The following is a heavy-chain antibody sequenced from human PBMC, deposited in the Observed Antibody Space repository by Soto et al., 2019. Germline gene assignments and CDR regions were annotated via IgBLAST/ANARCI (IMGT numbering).Heavy chain of an antibody. Sequence: QVQLQESGPGLVKPSQTLSLTCTVSGGSISSGGYYWSWIRQHPGKGLEWIGYIYYSGSTYYNPSLKRRVTISVDTSKNQFSLKLSSVTAADTAVYYCARERARYYYDSSGYYGLDYWGQGTLVTVSS. V-gene: IGHV4-31*03. CDR3: ARERARYYYDSSGYYGLDY. CDR1: GGSISSGGYY. CDR2: IYYSGST. D-gene: IGHD3-22*01. J-gene: IGHJ4*02.